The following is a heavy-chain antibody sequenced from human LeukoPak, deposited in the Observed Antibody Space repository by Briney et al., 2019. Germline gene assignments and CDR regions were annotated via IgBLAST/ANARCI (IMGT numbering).Heavy chain of an antibody. CDR2: IYTSGST. CDR1: GGSISSGSYY. V-gene: IGHV4-61*02. D-gene: IGHD3-10*01. Sequence: PSETLSLTCTVSGGSISSGSYYWSWIRRPAGKGLEWIGRIYTSGSTNYNPSLKSRVTISVDTSKNQFSLKLSSVTAADTAVYYCARGSRWVRGVIDYWGQGTLVTVSS. J-gene: IGHJ4*02. CDR3: ARGSRWVRGVIDY.